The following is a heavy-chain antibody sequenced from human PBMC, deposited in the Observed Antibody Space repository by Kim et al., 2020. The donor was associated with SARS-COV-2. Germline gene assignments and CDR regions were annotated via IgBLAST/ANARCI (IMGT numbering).Heavy chain of an antibody. Sequence: GGSLRLSCAASGFTFSRQAMAWVRQAPGKGLEWVSAIGGSGERTYYAESVKGRFIMSRDISKNTIYLQMSSLRAEDTAMYYCAKLKTMLQGVNYFDSWGQGTLVTVSA. J-gene: IGHJ4*02. CDR1: GFTFSRQA. D-gene: IGHD3-10*01. CDR3: AKLKTMLQGVNYFDS. V-gene: IGHV3-23*01. CDR2: IGGSGERT.